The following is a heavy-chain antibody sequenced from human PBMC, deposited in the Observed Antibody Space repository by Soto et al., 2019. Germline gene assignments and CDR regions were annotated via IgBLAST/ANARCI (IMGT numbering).Heavy chain of an antibody. J-gene: IGHJ4*02. CDR3: ARDSIVGSPGY. CDR1: GGSFSGYY. Sequence: PSETLSLTCAVYGGSFSGYYRSWIRQPPGKGLEWIGEINHSGSTNYNPSLKSRVTISVDTSKNQFSLKLSSVTAADTAVYYCARDSIVGSPGYWGQGTLVTVSS. D-gene: IGHD1-26*01. CDR2: INHSGST. V-gene: IGHV4-34*01.